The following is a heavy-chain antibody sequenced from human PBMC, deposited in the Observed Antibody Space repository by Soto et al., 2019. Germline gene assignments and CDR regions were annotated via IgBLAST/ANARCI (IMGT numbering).Heavy chain of an antibody. V-gene: IGHV3-49*03. Sequence: PGGSRRLSCTASGFTFGDYAMSWFRQAPGKWLEWVGFIRSKAYGGTTEYAASVKGRFTISRDDSKSIAYLQMNSLKTEDTAVYYCTRGFRGPAAPRNGMDVWGQGTTVTVSS. D-gene: IGHD2-2*01. J-gene: IGHJ6*02. CDR2: IRSKAYGGTT. CDR3: TRGFRGPAAPRNGMDV. CDR1: GFTFGDYA.